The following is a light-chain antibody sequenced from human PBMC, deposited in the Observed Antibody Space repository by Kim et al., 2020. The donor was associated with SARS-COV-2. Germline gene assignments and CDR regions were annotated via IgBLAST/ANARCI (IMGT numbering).Light chain of an antibody. V-gene: IGLV3-1*01. J-gene: IGLJ1*01. CDR2: QDS. Sequence: SYELTQPPSVSVSPGQTASITCSGDKLGDKYACWYQRKPGQSPVLVIYQDSKRPSGIPERFSGSNSGNTATLTISGTQAMDEADYYCQAWDSSTGVFGAGTKVTVL. CDR3: QAWDSSTGV. CDR1: KLGDKY.